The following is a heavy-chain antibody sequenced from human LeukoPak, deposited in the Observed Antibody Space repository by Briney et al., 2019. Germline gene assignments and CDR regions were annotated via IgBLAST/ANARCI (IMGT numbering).Heavy chain of an antibody. CDR2: IYYRGST. D-gene: IGHD2-15*01. CDR3: ARHGFCSGGSCYSWGYYYYMDV. CDR1: GGSISSTNYY. J-gene: IGHJ6*03. Sequence: SETLSLTCTVSGGSISSTNYYWGWIRQPLGKGLEWIGSIYYRGSTYYNPSLQSRVTISVDTSKNQFSLKLYSVTAADTAVYYCARHGFCSGGSCYSWGYYYYMDVWGKGTTVTISS. V-gene: IGHV4-39*01.